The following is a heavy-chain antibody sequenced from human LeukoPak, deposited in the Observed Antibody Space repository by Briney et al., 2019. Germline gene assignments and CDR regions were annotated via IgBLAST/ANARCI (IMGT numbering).Heavy chain of an antibody. Sequence: KTSETLSLTCTVSGGSISSYYWSWTRQPPGKGLEWIGYIYYSGSTNYNPSLKSRVTISVDTSKNQFSLKLSSVTAADTAVYYCARGGIAARRYYYMDVWGKGTTVTVSS. V-gene: IGHV4-59*01. CDR3: ARGGIAARRYYYMDV. CDR2: IYYSGST. D-gene: IGHD6-6*01. CDR1: GGSISSYY. J-gene: IGHJ6*03.